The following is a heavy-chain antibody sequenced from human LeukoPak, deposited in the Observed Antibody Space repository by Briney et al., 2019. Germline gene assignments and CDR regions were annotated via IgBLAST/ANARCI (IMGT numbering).Heavy chain of an antibody. V-gene: IGHV3-21*01. CDR3: ARDAADGSWYIDY. D-gene: IGHD6-13*01. CDR1: GFTFSNYA. CDR2: ITSSSSYI. Sequence: GGSLRLSCAASGFTFSNYAINWVRQAPGKGLEWVSSITSSSSYIYYADSVKGRFTISRDNAKNSLYLQMNSLRAEDTAVYYCARDAADGSWYIDYWGQGTLVTVSS. J-gene: IGHJ4*02.